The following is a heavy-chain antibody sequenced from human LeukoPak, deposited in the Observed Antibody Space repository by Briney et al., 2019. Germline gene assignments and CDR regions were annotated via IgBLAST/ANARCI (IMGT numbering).Heavy chain of an antibody. J-gene: IGHJ4*02. CDR3: ARDFVRSRGVFDY. CDR1: GGTFSSYA. Sequence: GASVKVSCKASGGTFSSYAISWVRQAPGQGLEWMGRIIPILGIANYAQKFQGRVTITADKSTSTAYMELSSLRSEDTAVYYCARDFVRSRGVFDYWGQGTLVTVSS. V-gene: IGHV1-69*04. CDR2: IIPILGIA.